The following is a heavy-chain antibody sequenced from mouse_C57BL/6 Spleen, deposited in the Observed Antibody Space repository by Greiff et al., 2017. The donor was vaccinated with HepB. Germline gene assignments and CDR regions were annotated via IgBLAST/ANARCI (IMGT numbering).Heavy chain of an antibody. J-gene: IGHJ3*01. V-gene: IGHV5-17*01. CDR1: GFTFSDYG. CDR2: ISSGSSTI. CDR3: ARSNWDAAWFAY. Sequence: EVQLVESGGGLVKPGGSLKLSCAASGFTFSDYGMHWVRQAPEKGLEWVAYISSGSSTIYYADTVKGRFTIPRDNAKNTLFLQMTSLRSEDTAMYYCARSNWDAAWFAYWGQGTLVTVSA. D-gene: IGHD4-1*01.